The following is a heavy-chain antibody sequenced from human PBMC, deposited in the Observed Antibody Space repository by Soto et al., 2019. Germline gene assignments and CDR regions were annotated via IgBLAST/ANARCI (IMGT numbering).Heavy chain of an antibody. CDR3: ARRGIGGYDSNAFDI. J-gene: IGHJ3*02. CDR1: GGSISSYY. Sequence: ASETLSLTCTVSGGSISSYYWSWIRQPPGKGLEWIGYIYYSGSTNYNPSLKSRVTISVDTSKNQFSLKLSSVTAADTAVYYCARRGIGGYDSNAFDIWGQGTMVTVSS. D-gene: IGHD5-12*01. V-gene: IGHV4-59*08. CDR2: IYYSGST.